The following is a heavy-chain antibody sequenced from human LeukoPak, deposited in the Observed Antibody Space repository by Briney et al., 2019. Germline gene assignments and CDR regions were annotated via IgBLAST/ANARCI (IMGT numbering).Heavy chain of an antibody. CDR1: GGIFNGYY. D-gene: IGHD1-1*01. Sequence: SETLSLTCAVYGGIFNGYYWSWIRQPPGKGLEWIGEINRSGTTNYNPTLKSRVTISVDTSKSQVSLKLTSVTAADTAMFYCARGRFGNPLQLQPRRPFDMWGQGTVVTISS. CDR3: ARGRFGNPLQLQPRRPFDM. V-gene: IGHV4-34*01. CDR2: INRSGTT. J-gene: IGHJ3*02.